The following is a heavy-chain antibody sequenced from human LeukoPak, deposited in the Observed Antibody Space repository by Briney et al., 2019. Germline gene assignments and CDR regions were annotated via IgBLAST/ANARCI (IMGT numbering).Heavy chain of an antibody. Sequence: SVKVSCKASGGTFSSYAISWVRQAPGQGLEWMGGIIPIFGTANYAQKFQGRVTITTDESTSTAYMELSSLRSEDTAVYYCARAHCSSTSCYSGYAFDIWGQGTMVTVSS. J-gene: IGHJ3*02. CDR3: ARAHCSSTSCYSGYAFDI. V-gene: IGHV1-69*05. CDR1: GGTFSSYA. D-gene: IGHD2-2*01. CDR2: IIPIFGTA.